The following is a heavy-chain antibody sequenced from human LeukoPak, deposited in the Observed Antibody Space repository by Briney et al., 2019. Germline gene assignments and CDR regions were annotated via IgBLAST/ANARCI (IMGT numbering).Heavy chain of an antibody. J-gene: IGHJ4*02. V-gene: IGHV3-7*01. Sequence: GGSLRLSCAASGFSFKDYWMSWVRQAPGKGLEWVANIKQDGSEKYYVDSVKGRFTISRDNAKNSLYLQMNSLRAEDTAVYYCARDLVYYGSGSGDPLDYWGQGTLVTVSS. CDR2: IKQDGSEK. D-gene: IGHD3-10*01. CDR3: ARDLVYYGSGSGDPLDY. CDR1: GFSFKDYW.